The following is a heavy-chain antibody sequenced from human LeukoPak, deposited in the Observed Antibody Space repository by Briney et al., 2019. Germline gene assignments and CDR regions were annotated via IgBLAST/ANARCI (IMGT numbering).Heavy chain of an antibody. D-gene: IGHD3-22*01. J-gene: IGHJ2*01. Sequence: SETLSLTCTVSGVSISSSSYYWGWIRQPPGKGLEWIGSIYYTRSTYYNPSLKSRVTISVDTSKNQFSLKLTSVTAADTAVYYCARGVTMIVVVIHDWYFDLWGRGTLVTVSS. CDR3: ARGVTMIVVVIHDWYFDL. CDR2: IYYTRST. CDR1: GVSISSSSYY. V-gene: IGHV4-39*01.